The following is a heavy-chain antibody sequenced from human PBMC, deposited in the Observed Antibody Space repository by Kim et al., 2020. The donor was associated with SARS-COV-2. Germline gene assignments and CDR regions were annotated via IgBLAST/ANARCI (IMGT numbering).Heavy chain of an antibody. CDR3: ARVERGQMGLSLD. V-gene: IGHV3-21*01. CDR2: ISGGSKSI. CDR1: GFTFDIYS. D-gene: IGHD1-26*01. Sequence: GGSLRLSCAASGFTFDIYSMNWVRQAPGKGLEWVSSISGGSKSIYYAASMKGRFTISRDNPKNSLYLQMNSLRAEDTAVYYCARVERGQMGLSLDWGQGTLVTVSS. J-gene: IGHJ4*02.